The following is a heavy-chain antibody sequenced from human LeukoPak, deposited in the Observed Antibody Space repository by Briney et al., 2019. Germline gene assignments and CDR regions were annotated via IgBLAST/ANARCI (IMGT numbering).Heavy chain of an antibody. J-gene: IGHJ5*02. V-gene: IGHV1-2*02. Sequence: ASVKVSRKASGYTFTGYYMHWVRQAPGQGLEWMGWINPNRGGTNYAQKFQGRVTMTRDTSISTAYMELSRLRSDDTAVYYCARVGLSGYEINWFDPWGQGTLVTVSS. CDR3: ARVGLSGYEINWFDP. D-gene: IGHD5-12*01. CDR1: GYTFTGYY. CDR2: INPNRGGT.